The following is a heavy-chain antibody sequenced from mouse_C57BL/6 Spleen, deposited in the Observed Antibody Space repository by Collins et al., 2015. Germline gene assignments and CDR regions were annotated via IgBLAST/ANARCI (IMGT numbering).Heavy chain of an antibody. J-gene: IGHJ3*01. CDR1: GYSITSDYA. D-gene: IGHD2-1*01. Sequence: DVQLQESGPGLVKPSQSLSLTCTVTGYSITSDYAWNWIRQFPGNKLEWMGYINCSGSTSYNPSLKSRISITRDTSKNQFFLQLNSVTTEDTATYYCARSPIYYGNPWFAYWGQGTLVTVSA. V-gene: IGHV3-2*02. CDR3: ARSPIYYGNPWFAY. CDR2: INCSGST.